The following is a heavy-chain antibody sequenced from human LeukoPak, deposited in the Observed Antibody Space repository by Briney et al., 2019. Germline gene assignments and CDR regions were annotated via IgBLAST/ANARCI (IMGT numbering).Heavy chain of an antibody. CDR1: GGSISSGSYY. CDR3: AGLRPLLEY. J-gene: IGHJ4*02. D-gene: IGHD4-17*01. V-gene: IGHV4-61*02. CDR2: IYTSGST. Sequence: IPSETLSLTCTVSGGSISSGSYYWSWIRQPAGKGLEWIGRIYTSGSTNYNPSLKSRVTISVDTSKNQFSLKLSSVTAADTAVYYCAGLRPLLEYWGQGTLVTVSS.